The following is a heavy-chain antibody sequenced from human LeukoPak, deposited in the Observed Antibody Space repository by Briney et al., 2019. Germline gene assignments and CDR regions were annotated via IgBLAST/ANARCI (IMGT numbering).Heavy chain of an antibody. CDR3: AKISLAGDYFDY. D-gene: IGHD6-19*01. CDR1: GYSFTSYW. V-gene: IGHV5-51*01. Sequence: GESLKISCKGSGYSFTSYWIGWVRQMPGKGLEWMGIIYPGDSDTRYSPSFLGQVTFSADKSINTAYLQWPSLKAPDTAIYYCAKISLAGDYFDYWGQGTLVIVSS. J-gene: IGHJ4*02. CDR2: IYPGDSDT.